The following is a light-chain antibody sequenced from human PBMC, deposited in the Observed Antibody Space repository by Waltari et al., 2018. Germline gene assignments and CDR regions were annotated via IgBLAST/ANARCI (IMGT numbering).Light chain of an antibody. CDR2: GVT. V-gene: IGLV2-23*02. CDR3: TSDTTRDTFVV. CDR1: GSDIGSCHV. J-gene: IGLJ3*02. Sequence: QSAPTQPAAVSASPGQSITIPCTASGSDIGSCHVVSWYQQHPGKAPKLIIYGVTQRPSGVSSRFSGSKSGRTASLTISGLQSEDEADYYCTSDTTRDTFVVFGAGTKLTVL.